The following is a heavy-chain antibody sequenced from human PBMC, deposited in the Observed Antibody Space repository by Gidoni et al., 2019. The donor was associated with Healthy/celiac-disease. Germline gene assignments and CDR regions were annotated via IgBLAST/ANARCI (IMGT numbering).Heavy chain of an antibody. CDR3: AKDPYGDYVSFDY. Sequence: EVQLLESGGGLVQPGGSLRLSCAAPGFNFSSYAMSWVRQAPGKGLEWVSAISGSGGSTYYTDSVKGRFTISRDNSKNTLYLQMNSLRAEDTAVYYCAKDPYGDYVSFDYWGQGTLVTVSS. D-gene: IGHD4-17*01. V-gene: IGHV3-23*01. CDR2: ISGSGGST. J-gene: IGHJ4*02. CDR1: GFNFSSYA.